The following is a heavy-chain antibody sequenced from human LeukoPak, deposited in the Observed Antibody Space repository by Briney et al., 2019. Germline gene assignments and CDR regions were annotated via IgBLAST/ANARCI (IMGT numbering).Heavy chain of an antibody. Sequence: GGTLRLSCAASGFTFSSNWMHWVRQVAGKGLVWVSRINTDGSTTSYADSVKGRYTISRDNAKNTLYLQMNSLRAEDTAVYYCASSVTTGYWGQGTLVTVPS. CDR1: GFTFSSNW. J-gene: IGHJ4*02. CDR2: INTDGSTT. V-gene: IGHV3-74*01. D-gene: IGHD4-17*01. CDR3: ASSVTTGY.